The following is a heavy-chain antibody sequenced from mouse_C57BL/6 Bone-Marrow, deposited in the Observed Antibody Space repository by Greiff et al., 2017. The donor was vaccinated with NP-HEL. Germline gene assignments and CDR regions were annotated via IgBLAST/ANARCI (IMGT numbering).Heavy chain of an antibody. Sequence: EVKLVESGAELVRPGASVKLSCTASGFNIKDDYMHWVKQRPEQGLEWIGWIDPENGDTEYASKFQGKATITADTSSNTAYLQLSSLTSEDTAVYYCTTNPFITTVVGPYYYAMDYWGQGTSVTVSS. V-gene: IGHV14-4*01. CDR1: GFNIKDDY. CDR3: TTNPFITTVVGPYYYAMDY. CDR2: IDPENGDT. D-gene: IGHD1-1*01. J-gene: IGHJ4*01.